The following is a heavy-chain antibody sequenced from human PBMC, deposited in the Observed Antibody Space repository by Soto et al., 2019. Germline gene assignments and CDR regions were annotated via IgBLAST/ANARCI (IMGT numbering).Heavy chain of an antibody. J-gene: IGHJ5*02. V-gene: IGHV4-30-4*01. CDR1: GGSISSGDYY. Sequence: SETLSLTCTVSGGSISSGDYYWSWIRQPPGKGLEWIGYIYYSGSTYYNPSLKSRVTISVDTSKNQFSLKLSSVTAADTAVYYCARVSSWGNWFDPWGQGTLVTVSS. D-gene: IGHD6-13*01. CDR3: ARVSSWGNWFDP. CDR2: IYYSGST.